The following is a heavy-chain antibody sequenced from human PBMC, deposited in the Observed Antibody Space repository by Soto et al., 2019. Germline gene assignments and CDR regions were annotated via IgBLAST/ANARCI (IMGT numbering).Heavy chain of an antibody. V-gene: IGHV1-8*01. D-gene: IGHD3-10*01. CDR3: VRSGFGWGASFDY. Sequence: ASVKVSCKASGYTFTNYDVNWVRQATGQGLEWMGWMNPNSANTGYAQKFQGRVAMTRDTSMRTAYMELSSLTSEDTAVYYCVRSGFGWGASFDYWGQGTLVTVSS. J-gene: IGHJ4*02. CDR1: GYTFTNYD. CDR2: MNPNSANT.